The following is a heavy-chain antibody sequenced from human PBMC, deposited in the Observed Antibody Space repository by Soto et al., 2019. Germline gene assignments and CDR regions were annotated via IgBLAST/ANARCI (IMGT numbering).Heavy chain of an antibody. CDR3: ARAIGADFFDY. CDR1: GFTFSNYA. CDR2: ISDSGVNT. V-gene: IGHV3-23*01. J-gene: IGHJ4*02. Sequence: GGSLRLSCTASGFTFSNYAMSWVRQAPGMGLEWVSTISDSGVNTFFGDSMKDRFTISRDNSKSTVYLQLNTVRAEDTAIYYCARAIGADFFDYWGQGTLVTVSS. D-gene: IGHD6-25*01.